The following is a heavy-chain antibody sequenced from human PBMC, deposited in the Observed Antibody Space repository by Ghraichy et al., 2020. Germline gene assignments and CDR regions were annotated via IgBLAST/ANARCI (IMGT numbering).Heavy chain of an antibody. CDR1: GFTFSNAW. V-gene: IGHV3-15*07. CDR3: TTNYYDSSGYYGDY. J-gene: IGHJ4*02. CDR2: IKSKTDVGTT. Sequence: GGSLRLSCAASGFTFSNAWMNWVRQAPGKGLEWVGRIKSKTDVGTTDYAAPVKGRFTISRDDSKNTLYLQMNSLKTEDTAVYYCTTNYYDSSGYYGDYWGQGTLVTVSS. D-gene: IGHD3-22*01.